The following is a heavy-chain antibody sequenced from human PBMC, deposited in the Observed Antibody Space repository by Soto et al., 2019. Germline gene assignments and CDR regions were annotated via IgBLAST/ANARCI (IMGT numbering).Heavy chain of an antibody. Sequence: QVQLVQSGAEVKKPGSSVKVSCKASGGTFSSYAISWVRQAPGQGLEWMGGIIPIFGTANYAQKFQGRVTITADESTRTAYMELSSLRSEDTAVYYCATPADYSGSDYVYYFQHWGQGTLVTVSS. CDR1: GGTFSSYA. D-gene: IGHD1-26*01. CDR3: ATPADYSGSDYVYYFQH. J-gene: IGHJ1*01. CDR2: IIPIFGTA. V-gene: IGHV1-69*01.